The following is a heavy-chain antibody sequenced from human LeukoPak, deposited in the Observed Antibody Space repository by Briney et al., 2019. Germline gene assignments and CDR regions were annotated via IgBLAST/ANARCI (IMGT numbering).Heavy chain of an antibody. J-gene: IGHJ5*02. V-gene: IGHV3-23*01. D-gene: IGHD6-19*01. CDR2: ISASGENT. CDR1: GFTFSNYA. Sequence: GGSLRLSCAASGFTFSNYAMSWVRQAPGKGLEWVSSISASGENTYYADSVKGRFTISRDNSKNTLYLRMNSLRAEDTAVYYCAKDWGSGGCYNYFDPWGQGTLVTVSS. CDR3: AKDWGSGGCYNYFDP.